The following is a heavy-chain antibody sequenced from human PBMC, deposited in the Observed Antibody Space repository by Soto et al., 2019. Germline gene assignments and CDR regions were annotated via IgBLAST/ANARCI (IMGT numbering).Heavy chain of an antibody. CDR1: GGSVSSGSYY. Sequence: QVQLQESGPGLVKPSETLSLTCTVSGGSVSSGSYYWSWIRQPPGKGLEWIGYIYYSGSTNYNPSLKSRVTISVDTSKNQFSLKLSSVTAADTAVYYCARGSYDSSGYYSSFDYWGQGTLVTVSS. CDR2: IYYSGST. D-gene: IGHD3-22*01. J-gene: IGHJ4*02. V-gene: IGHV4-61*01. CDR3: ARGSYDSSGYYSSFDY.